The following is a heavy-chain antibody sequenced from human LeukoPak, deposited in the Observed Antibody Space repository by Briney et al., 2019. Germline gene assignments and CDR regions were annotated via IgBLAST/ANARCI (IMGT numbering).Heavy chain of an antibody. V-gene: IGHV3-30*18. Sequence: GRSLRLSCAASGFTFSSYGMYWVRQAPGKGLEWVAVISYDGSNEYYADSVKGRFTIYRDSSKNTLYLQMNSLRAEDTAVYYCAKDLRLYGDSVYYYHGMDVWGQGTTVTVSS. D-gene: IGHD4-17*01. CDR2: ISYDGSNE. J-gene: IGHJ6*02. CDR3: AKDLRLYGDSVYYYHGMDV. CDR1: GFTFSSYG.